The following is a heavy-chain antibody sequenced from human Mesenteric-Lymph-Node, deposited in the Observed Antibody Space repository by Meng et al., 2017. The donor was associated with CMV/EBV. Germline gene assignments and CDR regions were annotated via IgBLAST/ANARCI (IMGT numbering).Heavy chain of an antibody. D-gene: IGHD3-3*01. V-gene: IGHV1-69*10. CDR2: IIPILDRA. CDR3: TRGGVLGVLITEAFDI. CDR1: GGNFRSYA. Sequence: SVKVSCKASGGNFRSYAISWVRQAPGQGLEWMGGIIPILDRAHYAQKFQGRVTITADKSTTTVYMELSSLRSEDTAVYYCTRGGVLGVLITEAFDIWGQGTMVTVSS. J-gene: IGHJ3*02.